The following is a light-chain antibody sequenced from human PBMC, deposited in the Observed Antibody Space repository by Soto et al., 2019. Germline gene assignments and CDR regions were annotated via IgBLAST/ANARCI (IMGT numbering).Light chain of an antibody. J-gene: IGKJ2*01. Sequence: DIQMTQSPSTLSAPVGDRVTITCRASQSITGWLAWYQQKPGKAPKLLIYDASSLESGVPSRFGGSGSGTVYTLTISSLQPDDSGTYYCQQYKSMYTFGQGTKVEIK. CDR2: DAS. CDR1: QSITGW. V-gene: IGKV1-5*01. CDR3: QQYKSMYT.